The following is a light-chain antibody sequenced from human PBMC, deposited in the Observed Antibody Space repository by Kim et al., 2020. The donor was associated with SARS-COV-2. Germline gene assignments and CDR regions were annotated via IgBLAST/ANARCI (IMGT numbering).Light chain of an antibody. V-gene: IGLV3-1*01. CDR1: KLGDKY. Sequence: SYELTQPPSVSVSPGQTASITCSGDKLGDKYACWYQQKPGQSPVLVIYQDNKRPSGIPERFSGSNSGNTATLTISGTQAMDEADYYCQAWDSSTEWVFGGGTKVTVL. CDR2: QDN. J-gene: IGLJ3*02. CDR3: QAWDSSTEWV.